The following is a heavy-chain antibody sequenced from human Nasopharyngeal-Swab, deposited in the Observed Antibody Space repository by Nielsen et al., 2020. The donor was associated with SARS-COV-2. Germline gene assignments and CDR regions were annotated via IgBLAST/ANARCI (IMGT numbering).Heavy chain of an antibody. D-gene: IGHD3-10*01. CDR2: INPNSGGT. CDR1: GYTFTGYY. J-gene: IGHJ4*02. CDR3: ARVLDYGSGVLTY. V-gene: IGHV1-2*02. Sequence: SVNVSCKASGYTFTGYYMHWVRQAPGQGLEWMGWINPNSGGTNYAQKFQGRVTMTRDTSISTAYMELSRLRSDDTTVYYCARVLDYGSGVLTYWGQGTLVTVSS.